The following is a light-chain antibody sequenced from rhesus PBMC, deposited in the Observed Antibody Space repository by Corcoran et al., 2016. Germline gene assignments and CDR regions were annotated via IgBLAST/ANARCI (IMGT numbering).Light chain of an antibody. Sequence: DIVMTQTPLSLPVTPGEPASISCRSSQSLLDSEDGNTYLVWYLQKPGQSPQLLIYEVSNRASGVPDRVRGSGSDTDFTLKISRVEAEEVVVYYCMQALEFPLTFGGGTKVEIK. CDR2: EVS. CDR3: MQALEFPLT. V-gene: IGKV2-104*02. J-gene: IGKJ4*01. CDR1: QSLLDSEDGNTY.